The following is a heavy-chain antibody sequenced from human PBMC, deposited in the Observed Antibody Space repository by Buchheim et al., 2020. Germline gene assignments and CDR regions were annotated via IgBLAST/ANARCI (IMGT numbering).Heavy chain of an antibody. Sequence: EVQLVESGGGLVQSGGSLRLSCAASGFTFSDHSMVWVRQAPGKGLEWLGRIRDKGNSYSIEYAASVKGRFTISRDDPENSLYLQMNSLKIDDTAVYYCAREWGSLLEWGQGTL. CDR2: IRDKGNSYSI. J-gene: IGHJ4*02. D-gene: IGHD2-15*01. V-gene: IGHV3-72*01. CDR3: AREWGSLLE. CDR1: GFTFSDHS.